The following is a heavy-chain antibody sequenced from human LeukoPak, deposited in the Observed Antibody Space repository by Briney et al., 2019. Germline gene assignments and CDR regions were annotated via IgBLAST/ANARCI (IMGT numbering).Heavy chain of an antibody. Sequence: GGSLRLSCAASGFTFSSYAMSWVRQAPGKGLEWVSTITGTGGTTYYADSVEGRFTISRDNSMDTLYLQMNSLRAEDTDVYYCAKRGYYYDSSAYYYFDYWGQGTLVTVSS. CDR1: GFTFSSYA. J-gene: IGHJ4*02. CDR3: AKRGYYYDSSAYYYFDY. CDR2: ITGTGGTT. D-gene: IGHD3-22*01. V-gene: IGHV3-23*01.